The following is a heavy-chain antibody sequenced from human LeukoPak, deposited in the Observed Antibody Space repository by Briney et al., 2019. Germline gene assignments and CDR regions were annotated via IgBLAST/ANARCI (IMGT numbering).Heavy chain of an antibody. CDR1: GGTFSSYA. Sequence: SVKVSCKASGGTFSSYAISWVRQAPGQGLEWMGGIIPIFGTANYAQKFQGRVTITADKSTSTAYMELSSLRSEDTAVYYCARAEYGSGSYYNDYYYYYYYMDVWGKGTTVTVSS. CDR3: ARAEYGSGSYYNDYYYYYYYMDV. CDR2: IIPIFGTA. J-gene: IGHJ6*03. V-gene: IGHV1-69*06. D-gene: IGHD3-10*01.